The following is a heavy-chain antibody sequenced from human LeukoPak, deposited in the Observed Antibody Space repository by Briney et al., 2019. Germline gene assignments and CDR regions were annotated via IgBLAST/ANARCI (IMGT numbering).Heavy chain of an antibody. J-gene: IGHJ4*02. CDR1: GGSFSGYY. CDR3: ASWGSYSNFDY. V-gene: IGHV4-34*01. CDR2: INHSGST. D-gene: IGHD1-26*01. Sequence: SETLSLTCAVYGGSFSGYYWSWIRQPPGKGLEWIGEINHSGSTNYNPSLKSRVTISVDTSKNQFSLKLSSVTAADTAVYYCASWGSYSNFDYWGQGTLVTVSS.